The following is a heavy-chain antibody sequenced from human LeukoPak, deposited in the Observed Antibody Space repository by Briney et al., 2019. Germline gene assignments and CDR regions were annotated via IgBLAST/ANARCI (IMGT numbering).Heavy chain of an antibody. J-gene: IGHJ4*02. D-gene: IGHD6-19*01. V-gene: IGHV3-74*01. CDR1: GFTFSNYW. CDR2: ISSDGSIT. CDR3: ARVSLNSGCLSN. Sequence: PGGSLRVSCATSGFTFSNYWMHWVRQVPGKGLVWVSRISSDGSITSYADSVKGRFTISRDNAKNTLFLQMNGLRAEDTAVYYCARVSLNSGCLSNWGQGTLVTVSS.